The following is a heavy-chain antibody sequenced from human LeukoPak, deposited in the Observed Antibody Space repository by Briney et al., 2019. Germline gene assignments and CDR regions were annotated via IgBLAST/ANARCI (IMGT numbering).Heavy chain of an antibody. J-gene: IGHJ4*02. D-gene: IGHD2-21*01. CDR1: GGSFSGYY. CDR2: INHSGST. Sequence: PSETLSLTCAVYGGSFSGYYWSWIRQPPGKGLEWIGEINHSGSTNYNPSLKSRVTISVDTSKNQFSLQVNSVTAADTAVYYCARHKGTEVAIPPLLDHWGQGTLVTVSS. CDR3: ARHKGTEVAIPPLLDH. V-gene: IGHV4-34*01.